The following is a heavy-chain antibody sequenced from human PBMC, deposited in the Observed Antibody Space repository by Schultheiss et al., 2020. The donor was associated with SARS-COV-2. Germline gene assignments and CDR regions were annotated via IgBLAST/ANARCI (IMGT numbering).Heavy chain of an antibody. CDR3: ARDWGMDV. Sequence: GGSLRLSCAASGFTFSSYAMHWVRQAPGKGLEWVAVISYDGSNKYYADSVKGRFTISRDNSKNTLYLQMNSLRAEDKAVYYCARDWGMDVWGQGTTVTVSS. CDR2: ISYDGSNK. J-gene: IGHJ6*02. CDR1: GFTFSSYA. V-gene: IGHV3-30*01.